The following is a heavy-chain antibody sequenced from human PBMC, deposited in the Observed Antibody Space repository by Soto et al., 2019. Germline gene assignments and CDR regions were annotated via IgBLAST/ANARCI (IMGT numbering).Heavy chain of an antibody. J-gene: IGHJ4*02. CDR2: ISAYNGNT. Sequence: ASVKVSCKASGYTFTSYGISWVRQAPGQGLEWMGWISAYNGNTNYAQKLQGRVTMTTDTSTSTAYMELRSLRSDDTAVYYCARDLLVATMRGFLRYFDYWGQGTLVTVS. V-gene: IGHV1-18*01. D-gene: IGHD5-12*01. CDR3: ARDLLVATMRGFLRYFDY. CDR1: GYTFTSYG.